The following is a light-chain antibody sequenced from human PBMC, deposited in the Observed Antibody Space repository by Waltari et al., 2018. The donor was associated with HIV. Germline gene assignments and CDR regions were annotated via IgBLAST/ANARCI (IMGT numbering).Light chain of an antibody. V-gene: IGLV2-14*01. J-gene: IGLJ3*02. CDR3: SSYTSSSTWV. CDR1: RSDVGGYNY. Sequence: SALTQPASVSGSPGQSITISCTGTRSDVGGYNYVSWYQQHPGKAPKLIIYEVSKRPSGVSNRFSGSKSGNTASLTISGLQAEDEADYYCSSYTSSSTWVFGGGTKLTVL. CDR2: EVS.